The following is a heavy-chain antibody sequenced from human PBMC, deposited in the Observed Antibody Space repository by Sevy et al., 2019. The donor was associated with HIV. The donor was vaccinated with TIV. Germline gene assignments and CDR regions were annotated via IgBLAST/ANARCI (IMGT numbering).Heavy chain of an antibody. D-gene: IGHD6-19*01. CDR1: GFIFSSFG. J-gene: IGHJ6*02. Sequence: GGSLRLSCAASGFIFSSFGMHWVRQAPGKGLEWVAFIHYEGSDKYYADAVKGRYTISRDNSKNTVYLQMSSLRDEDTAVYYCAKDSSTGWYGYYYGMDVRGQGTTVTISS. CDR2: IHYEGSDK. CDR3: AKDSSTGWYGYYYGMDV. V-gene: IGHV3-30*02.